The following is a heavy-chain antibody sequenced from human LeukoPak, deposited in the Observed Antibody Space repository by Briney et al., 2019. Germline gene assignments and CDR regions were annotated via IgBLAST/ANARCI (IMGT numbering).Heavy chain of an antibody. J-gene: IGHJ6*03. CDR1: GFTFDDYA. CDR2: ISWNSGSI. V-gene: IGHV3-9*01. Sequence: GRSLRLSCAASGFTFDDYAMHWVRQAPGKGLEWVSGISWNSGSIGYADSVKGRFTISRDNAKNSLYLQMNSLRDEDTAMYYCANLGSAGCRRITSCSAYMDVWGKGTTVTVSS. D-gene: IGHD2-2*01. CDR3: ANLGSAGCRRITSCSAYMDV.